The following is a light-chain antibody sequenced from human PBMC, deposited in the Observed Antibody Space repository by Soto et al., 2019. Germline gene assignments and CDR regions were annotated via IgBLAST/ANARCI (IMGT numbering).Light chain of an antibody. Sequence: QSVLTQPPSVSGAPGQRVTISCTGGSSNIGAGYDVHWYQQHPGTAPRLLIYGATHRPSGVPERFSGSRSGSSASLTITGLQAEDESFYHCQSYDSGLSGALFGGGTKLTVL. V-gene: IGLV1-40*01. J-gene: IGLJ2*01. CDR2: GAT. CDR1: SSNIGAGYD. CDR3: QSYDSGLSGAL.